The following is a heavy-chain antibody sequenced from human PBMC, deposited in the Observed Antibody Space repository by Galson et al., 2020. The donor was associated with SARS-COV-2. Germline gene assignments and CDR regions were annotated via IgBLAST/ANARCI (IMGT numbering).Heavy chain of an antibody. CDR2: LYHSAST. Sequence: SATLSPTCTVPGGSISSSYWSWIRQPPGKGLEWLGYLYHSASTHYNPSLKSRVTISVDTSKNQFSLKLSSVTAADTAVYHCARHDKRIIGWFDPWGQGTLVIVSS. CDR1: GGSISSSY. D-gene: IGHD2-15*01. V-gene: IGHV4-59*08. J-gene: IGHJ5*02. CDR3: ARHDKRIIGWFDP.